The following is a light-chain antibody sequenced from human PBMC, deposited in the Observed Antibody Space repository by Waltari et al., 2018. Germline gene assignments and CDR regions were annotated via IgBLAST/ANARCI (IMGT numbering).Light chain of an antibody. CDR2: EVS. V-gene: IGLV2-14*01. Sequence: QSALTQPASVSGSPGQSITISCTGTSSAVGGYNYVSWYQQHPGKAPKLMISEVSNRPSGVSNRFSGSKSGNTASLTISGLQAEDEADYYCSSYTSTNTYVIFGGGTKLSVL. J-gene: IGLJ2*01. CDR1: SSAVGGYNY. CDR3: SSYTSTNTYVI.